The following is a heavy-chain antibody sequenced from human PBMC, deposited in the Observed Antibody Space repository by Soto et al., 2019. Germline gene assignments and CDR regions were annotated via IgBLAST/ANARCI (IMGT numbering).Heavy chain of an antibody. V-gene: IGHV3-23*01. Sequence: EVQLLESGGGLVQPGGSLRLSCAASGFTFSSYAMSWVRQAPGKGLEWVSAISGSGGSTYYADSVKGRFTISRDNSKNTLYLQMNSLRAEDTAVYYCAKVRVEYDYIWGSYRPTYFDYWGQGTLVTVSS. J-gene: IGHJ4*02. CDR2: ISGSGGST. CDR1: GFTFSSYA. CDR3: AKVRVEYDYIWGSYRPTYFDY. D-gene: IGHD3-16*02.